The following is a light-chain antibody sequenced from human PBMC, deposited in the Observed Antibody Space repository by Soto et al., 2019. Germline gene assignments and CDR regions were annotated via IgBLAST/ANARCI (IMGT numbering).Light chain of an antibody. CDR2: EVT. V-gene: IGLV2-23*02. CDR1: SSDVGSYNL. J-gene: IGLJ2*01. Sequence: QSALTQPASVSGSPGQSITISCTGTSSDVGSYNLVSWYQQLPGKAPKLMIYEVTNRPSGVSNRFSGSKSGNTASLTISGLKAGDEAAYYCCSYAGSGTWVFGGGTKLTVL. CDR3: CSYAGSGTWV.